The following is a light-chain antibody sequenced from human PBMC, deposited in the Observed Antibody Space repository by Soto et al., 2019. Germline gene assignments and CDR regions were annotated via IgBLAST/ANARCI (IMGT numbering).Light chain of an antibody. V-gene: IGLV1-47*01. J-gene: IGLJ2*01. CDR3: AAWDDSLSGYVV. CDR2: RNN. Sequence: QPVLTQPPSASGTPGQRVTISCSGSSSNIGSNYVYWYQQLPGTAPKLLIYRNNQWPSGVPDRFSGSKSGTSASLAISGLRSEDEADYYCAAWDDSLSGYVVFGGGTKVTVL. CDR1: SSNIGSNY.